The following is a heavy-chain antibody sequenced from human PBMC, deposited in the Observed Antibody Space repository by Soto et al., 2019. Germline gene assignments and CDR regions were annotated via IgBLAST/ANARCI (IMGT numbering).Heavy chain of an antibody. CDR3: ARYGTRADW. CDR1: GFNFRNYD. Sequence: EVQLVESGGGLVKPGGSLRLSCAASGFNFRNYDMNWVRQAPGKGLEWVADISSTGVTTYYSESVEGRFTISRDNAKSSLFLHFSSLRVEDTAVYYCARYGTRADWWGLGTQVTVAS. J-gene: IGHJ1*01. CDR2: ISSTGVTT. V-gene: IGHV3-48*03. D-gene: IGHD3-9*01.